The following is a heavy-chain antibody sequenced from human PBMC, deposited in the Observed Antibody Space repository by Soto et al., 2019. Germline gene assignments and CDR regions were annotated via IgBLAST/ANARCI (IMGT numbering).Heavy chain of an antibody. CDR3: TAPVATISVYYGMDV. V-gene: IGHV3-15*07. CDR1: GFTFSNAW. D-gene: IGHD5-12*01. J-gene: IGHJ6*02. Sequence: PGGSLRLSCAASGFTFSNAWMNWVRQAPGKGLEWVGRIKSKTDGGTTDYAAPVKGRFTISRDDSKNTLYLQMNSLKTEDTAVYYCTAPVATISVYYGMDVWGQGTTVTVSS. CDR2: IKSKTDGGTT.